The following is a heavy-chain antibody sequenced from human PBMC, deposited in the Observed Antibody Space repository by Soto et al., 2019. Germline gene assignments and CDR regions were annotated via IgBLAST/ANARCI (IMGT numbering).Heavy chain of an antibody. J-gene: IGHJ4*02. V-gene: IGHV3-11*01. D-gene: IGHD4-17*01. CDR2: ISASGDTI. CDR3: ARGHYDLAY. Sequence: QVQLVESGGGLVKPGGSLRLSCAVSGLAFRNSYMSWIRQAPGKGLEWVSFISASGDTIYYADSVKGRFAISRDNAKNLPFLQMNSLRAEDTAVYYCARGHYDLAYWGQGTLVTVSS. CDR1: GLAFRNSY.